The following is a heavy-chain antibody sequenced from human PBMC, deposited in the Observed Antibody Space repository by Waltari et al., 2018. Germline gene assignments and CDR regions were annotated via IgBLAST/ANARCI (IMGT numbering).Heavy chain of an antibody. J-gene: IGHJ4*02. V-gene: IGHV5-51*01. CDR1: GYSFTSYW. CDR2: IYPGDSDT. Sequence: EVQLVQSGAEVKKPGESLKISCKGSGYSFTSYWIGWVRQMPGKGLEWMGIIYPGDSDTRYSPSFQGQVTISADKSISTAYLQGSSLKASDTAMYYGARPARAAAAGSSVDYWGQGTLVTVSS. CDR3: ARPARAAAAGSSVDY. D-gene: IGHD6-13*01.